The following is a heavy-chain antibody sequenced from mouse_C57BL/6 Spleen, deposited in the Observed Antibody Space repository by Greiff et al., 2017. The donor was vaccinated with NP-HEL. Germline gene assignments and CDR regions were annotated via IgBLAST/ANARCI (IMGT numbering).Heavy chain of an antibody. D-gene: IGHD1-1*01. V-gene: IGHV14-4*01. CDR2: IDPENGDT. J-gene: IGHJ3*01. CDR3: TTLGSRFAY. Sequence: VQLQQSGAELVRPGASVKLSCTASGFNIKDDYMHWVKQRPEQGLEWIGWIDPENGDTEYASKFQGKATITADTSSNTAYLQLSSLTSEDTAVYYCTTLGSRFAYWGQGTLVTVSA. CDR1: GFNIKDDY.